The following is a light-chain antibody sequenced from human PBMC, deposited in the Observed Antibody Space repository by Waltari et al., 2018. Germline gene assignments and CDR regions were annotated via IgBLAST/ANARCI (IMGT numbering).Light chain of an antibody. CDR1: TSEFGSYYL. CDR3: CSYAGRGTYV. Sequence: QSALTPPASVSGTPGQSITISCIGTTSEFGSYYLFSWYQQHPGEAPKLLICEVFKRPPDTSSRFSGAKSGSTASLTISGLQPEDEADYYCCSYAGRGTYVFGSGTKVTVL. CDR2: EVF. V-gene: IGLV2-23*02. J-gene: IGLJ1*01.